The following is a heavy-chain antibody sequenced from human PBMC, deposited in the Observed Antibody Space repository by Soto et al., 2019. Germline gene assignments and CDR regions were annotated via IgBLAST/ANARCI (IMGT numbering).Heavy chain of an antibody. CDR1: GFTFSSYS. J-gene: IGHJ3*02. D-gene: IGHD1-26*01. Sequence: GGSLRLSCAASGFTFSSYSMNWVRQATGKGLEWVSSISSSSSYIYYADSVKGRFTISRDNAKNSLYLQMNSLRVEDTAVYYCAQSGAGSGSYYDDAFDIWGQGTMVTVSS. CDR3: AQSGAGSGSYYDDAFDI. V-gene: IGHV3-21*01. CDR2: ISSSSSYI.